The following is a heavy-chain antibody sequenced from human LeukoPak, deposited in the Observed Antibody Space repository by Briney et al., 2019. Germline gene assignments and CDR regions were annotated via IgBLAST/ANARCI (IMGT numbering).Heavy chain of an antibody. CDR1: GGSISSYY. Sequence: PSETLSLTCTVSGGSISSYYWSWIRQSPGKGLEWIGYIYYSGTTDYNPSLKNRVTISVDTSNNQFSLKVSSVTAADTAVYYCARSSGAYRSFDYWGQGTLVPVSS. V-gene: IGHV4-59*01. J-gene: IGHJ4*02. CDR2: IYYSGTT. D-gene: IGHD1-26*01. CDR3: ARSSGAYRSFDY.